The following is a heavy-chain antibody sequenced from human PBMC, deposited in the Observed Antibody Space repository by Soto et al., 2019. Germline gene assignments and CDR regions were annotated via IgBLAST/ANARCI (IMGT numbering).Heavy chain of an antibody. V-gene: IGHV3-9*01. CDR1: GFNFDDFA. CDR2: ISWEGGSI. CDR3: AKDHDEDFGYDLDYFNS. D-gene: IGHD5-12*01. Sequence: PGGSLSLSCAASGFNFDDFAMHWVRQAQGKGLEWVSGISWEGGSIGYADSVKGRFIISRDNAKNSLFLQMNSLTADDTALYYCAKDHDEDFGYDLDYFNSWGQGTQVTVSS. J-gene: IGHJ4*02.